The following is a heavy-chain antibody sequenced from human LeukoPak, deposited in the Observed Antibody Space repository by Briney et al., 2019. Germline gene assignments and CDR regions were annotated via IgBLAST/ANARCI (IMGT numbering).Heavy chain of an antibody. Sequence: GGSLRLSCAASGFTFSSYAMSWVRQAPGKGLEWVSAISGSGGSTYYADSVKGRFTISRDNSKNTLYLQMNSLRAEDTAVYYCAKTVKPSITIFGVVRLTFEYWGQGALVTVSS. CDR2: ISGSGGST. J-gene: IGHJ4*02. V-gene: IGHV3-23*01. CDR1: GFTFSSYA. D-gene: IGHD3-3*01. CDR3: AKTVKPSITIFGVVRLTFEY.